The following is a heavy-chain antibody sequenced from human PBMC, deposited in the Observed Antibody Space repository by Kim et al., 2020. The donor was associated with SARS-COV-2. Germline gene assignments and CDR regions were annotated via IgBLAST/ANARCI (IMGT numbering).Heavy chain of an antibody. CDR3: ARVRVGAHYFDY. J-gene: IGHJ4*02. D-gene: IGHD1-26*01. Sequence: YADSVKGLITIARDNAKNPLYLQMNSLRAEDTALYHCARVRVGAHYFDYWGQGTLVTVSS. V-gene: IGHV3-20*01.